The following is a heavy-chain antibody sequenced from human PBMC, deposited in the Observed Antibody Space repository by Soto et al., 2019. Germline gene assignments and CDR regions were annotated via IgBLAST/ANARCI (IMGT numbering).Heavy chain of an antibody. V-gene: IGHV3-30-3*01. CDR2: ISYDGSNK. Sequence: QPGGSLRRSCAASGFTFSSYAMHWVRQAPGKGLEWVAVISYDGSNKYYADSVKGRFTISRDNSKNTLYLQMNSLRAEDTAVYYCARDGALAYCGGDCYSEYGMDVWGQGTTVTVSS. J-gene: IGHJ6*02. CDR1: GFTFSSYA. CDR3: ARDGALAYCGGDCYSEYGMDV. D-gene: IGHD2-21*02.